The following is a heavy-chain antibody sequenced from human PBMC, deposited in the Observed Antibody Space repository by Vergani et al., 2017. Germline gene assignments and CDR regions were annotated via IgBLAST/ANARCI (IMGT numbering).Heavy chain of an antibody. Sequence: QVQLQQWGAGLLKPSETLSLTCAVYGGSFSGYYWSWIRQPPGKGLEWIGEINHSGSTNYNPSLKSRVTISVDTSKNKFSLKLSSVTAADTAVYYCGIKSSSSSGAFDIWGQGTMVTVSS. CDR2: INHSGST. D-gene: IGHD6-6*01. J-gene: IGHJ3*02. CDR1: GGSFSGYY. CDR3: GIKSSSSSGAFDI. V-gene: IGHV4-34*01.